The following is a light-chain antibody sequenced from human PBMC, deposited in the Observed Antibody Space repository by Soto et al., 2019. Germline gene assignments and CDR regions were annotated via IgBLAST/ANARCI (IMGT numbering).Light chain of an antibody. J-gene: IGKJ1*01. Sequence: EIVLTQSPGTLSLSPGERATLSCRASQSVSNNYLAWYQQKPGQAPRLLIYCASNRATGIPDTLSGSGSGTVFSLNIRRREPEAFPVYYCQQYGSSGTFGQGTKVDIK. CDR3: QQYGSSGT. CDR1: QSVSNNY. CDR2: CAS. V-gene: IGKV3-20*01.